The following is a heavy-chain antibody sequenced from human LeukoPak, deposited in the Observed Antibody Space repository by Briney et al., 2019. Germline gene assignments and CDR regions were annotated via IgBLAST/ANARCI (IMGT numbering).Heavy chain of an antibody. Sequence: SETLSLTCAVYGGSFSGYYWSWIRQPPGKGLEWVGEINHSGSTNYNPSLKSRVTISVDTSKNQFSLKLSSVTAADTAVYYCARVDTYIVVVVAATHNWFDPWGQGTLVTVSS. V-gene: IGHV4-34*01. CDR3: ARVDTYIVVVVAATHNWFDP. J-gene: IGHJ5*02. CDR2: INHSGST. D-gene: IGHD2-15*01. CDR1: GGSFSGYY.